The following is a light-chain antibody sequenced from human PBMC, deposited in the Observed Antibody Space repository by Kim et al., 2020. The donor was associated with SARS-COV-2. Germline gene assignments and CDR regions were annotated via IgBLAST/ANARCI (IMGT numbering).Light chain of an antibody. J-gene: IGLJ2*01. CDR3: QSYDSSLSGVV. Sequence: QSVLTQPPSVSGAPGQRVTISCTGSSSNIGAGYDVHWYQQLPGTAPKLLINGNSNRPSGVPDRFSGSKSGTSASLAIPGLQAEDEADYYCQSYDSSLSGVVFGGGTQLTVL. CDR1: SSNIGAGYD. V-gene: IGLV1-40*01. CDR2: GNS.